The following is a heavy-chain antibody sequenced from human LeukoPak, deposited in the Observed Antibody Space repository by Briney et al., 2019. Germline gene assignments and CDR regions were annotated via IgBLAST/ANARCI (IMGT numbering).Heavy chain of an antibody. CDR3: ARFPYYYDSSGYYTSFYFDY. Sequence: GGSLRLSCAASAFSFSNYNMNWVRQAPGKGLEWVSSVTSSGSYIYYADSVKGRFTISRDNAKNSLYLQMNSLRAEDTAVYYCARFPYYYDSSGYYTSFYFDYWGQGTLVTVSS. D-gene: IGHD3-22*01. V-gene: IGHV3-21*06. CDR2: VTSSGSYI. CDR1: AFSFSNYN. J-gene: IGHJ4*02.